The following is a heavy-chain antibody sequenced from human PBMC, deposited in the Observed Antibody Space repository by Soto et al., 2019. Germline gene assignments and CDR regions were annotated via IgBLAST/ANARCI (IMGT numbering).Heavy chain of an antibody. V-gene: IGHV4-34*01. CDR1: GGSXSGYI. CDR2: INHSGSA. CDR3: ARRYGGNFDY. D-gene: IGHD1-26*01. J-gene: IGHJ4*02. Sequence: PSETLSLTCDVYGGSXSGYIWTWIRQTPGKGLQWIGQINHSGSANYNPSLKSRVTISVDTSKNQFSLKLRSVTGADTAVYYCARRYGGNFDYCGQGTLVTVSS.